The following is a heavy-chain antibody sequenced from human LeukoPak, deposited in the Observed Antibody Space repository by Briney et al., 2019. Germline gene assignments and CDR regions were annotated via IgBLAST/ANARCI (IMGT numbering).Heavy chain of an antibody. CDR3: AKVESGPTSNFDY. V-gene: IGHV3-30*18. CDR2: ISYDGSNK. Sequence: QAGGSLRLSCAASGFTFSSYGMHWVRQAPGKGLEWVAVISYDGSNKYYADSVKGRFTISRDNSKNTLYPQMNSLRAEDTAVYYCAKVESGPTSNFDYWGQGTLVTVSS. CDR1: GFTFSSYG. J-gene: IGHJ4*02. D-gene: IGHD2/OR15-2a*01.